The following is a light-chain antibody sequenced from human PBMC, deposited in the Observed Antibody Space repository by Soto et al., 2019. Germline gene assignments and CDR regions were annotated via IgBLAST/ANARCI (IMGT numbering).Light chain of an antibody. V-gene: IGLV2-14*01. Sequence: QSALTQPASVSGSPGQSITISCTGTSSDVGGYNYVSWYQQHPGKAPKLMIYDVSNRPSGVSNRFSGSKSDNTASLTISGLQAEDEADYYGSSYTSSSTQDFWVFAGGTKLTVL. CDR3: SSYTSSSTQDFWV. CDR1: SSDVGGYNY. CDR2: DVS. J-gene: IGLJ3*02.